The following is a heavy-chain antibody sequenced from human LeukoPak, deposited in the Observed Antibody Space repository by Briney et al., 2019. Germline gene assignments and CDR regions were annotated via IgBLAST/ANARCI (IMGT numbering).Heavy chain of an antibody. Sequence: PSETLSLTCAVYGGSFSGYYWSWIRQPPGKGLEWIGEINHSGSTNYNPSLKSRVTISVDTSKNQFSLKLSSVTAADTAVHYCVCSGYYSRPFGYWGQGTLVTVSS. CDR1: GGSFSGYY. D-gene: IGHD3-22*01. CDR3: VCSGYYSRPFGY. V-gene: IGHV4-34*01. CDR2: INHSGST. J-gene: IGHJ4*02.